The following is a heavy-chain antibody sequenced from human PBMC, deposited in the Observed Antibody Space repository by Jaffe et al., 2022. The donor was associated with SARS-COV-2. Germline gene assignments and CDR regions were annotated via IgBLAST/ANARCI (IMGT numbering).Heavy chain of an antibody. J-gene: IGHJ6*03. CDR3: ARGRALTTFFNHYYMDV. Sequence: QVQIQQWGAGLLKPSETLSLTCAVYGGSFSNHYWNWIRQPPGKGLEWIGEINHSGSTNYNPSLKSRVTISVDTSKNQCSLKLSSVTAADRAVYYCARGRALTTFFNHYYMDVWGKGTTVTVSS. CDR1: GGSFSNHY. D-gene: IGHD4-17*01. CDR2: INHSGST. V-gene: IGHV4-34*01.